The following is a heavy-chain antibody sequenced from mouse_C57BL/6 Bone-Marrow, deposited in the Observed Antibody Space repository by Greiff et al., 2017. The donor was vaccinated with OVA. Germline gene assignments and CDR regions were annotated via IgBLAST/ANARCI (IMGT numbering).Heavy chain of an antibody. Sequence: QVQLQQPGAELVKPGASVKLSCKASGYTFTSYWMHWVKQRPGRGLEWIGRIDPNSGGTKYNAKFKSKATLTVDKPSSTAYMQLSSLTSEDSAVYYCAREFITTVVPYYFDYWGQGTTLTVSS. CDR3: AREFITTVVPYYFDY. D-gene: IGHD1-1*01. V-gene: IGHV1-72*01. CDR1: GYTFTSYW. J-gene: IGHJ2*01. CDR2: IDPNSGGT.